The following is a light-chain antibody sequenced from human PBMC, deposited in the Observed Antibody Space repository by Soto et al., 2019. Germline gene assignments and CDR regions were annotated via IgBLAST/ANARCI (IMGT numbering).Light chain of an antibody. J-gene: IGLJ2*01. CDR3: QAYDSSLSGVV. CDR2: TND. CDR1: SSNIGSNT. V-gene: IGLV1-44*01. Sequence: QSVLTQPPSASGTPGQRVTISCSGSSSNIGSNTVTWYHHLPGTAPKVLIYTNDQRPSGVPDRFSGSKSGTSASLAITGLQAEDEADYYCQAYDSSLSGVVFGGGTKVTVL.